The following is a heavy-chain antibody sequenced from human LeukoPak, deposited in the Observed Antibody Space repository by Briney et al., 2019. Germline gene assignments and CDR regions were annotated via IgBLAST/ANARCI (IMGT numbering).Heavy chain of an antibody. J-gene: IGHJ4*02. CDR3: ARDQAVAGSGTFDY. Sequence: GGSLRLSCAASGFTFSSYAMSWVRQAPGKGLEWVSAISGSGGSTYYADSVKGRFTISRDNSKNTLYLQMNSLRAEDTAVYYCARDQAVAGSGTFDYWGQGTLVTVSS. V-gene: IGHV3-23*01. D-gene: IGHD6-19*01. CDR2: ISGSGGST. CDR1: GFTFSSYA.